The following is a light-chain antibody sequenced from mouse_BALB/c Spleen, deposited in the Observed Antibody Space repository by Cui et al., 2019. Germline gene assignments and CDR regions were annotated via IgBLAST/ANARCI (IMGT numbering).Light chain of an antibody. J-gene: IGKJ2*01. Sequence: DVLMNQTQLSLSVSLADKASISCRTSQIIVHSNGNTYLEWYLQKPGQSPKLLIYKVSKRFSGVTDRFSGSGSGTDFTLKISRVEAEDLGVYYCVQGSNVPYTFGGGTKLEIK. CDR3: VQGSNVPYT. CDR1: QIIVHSNGNTY. CDR2: KVS. V-gene: IGKV1-117*01.